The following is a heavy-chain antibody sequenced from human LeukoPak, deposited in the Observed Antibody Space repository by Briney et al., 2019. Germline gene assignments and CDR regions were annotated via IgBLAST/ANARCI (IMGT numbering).Heavy chain of an antibody. CDR2: ISSSGSTI. Sequence: GGSLRLSCAASGFTFSDYYMSWLRQAPGKGLEWVSYISSSGSTIYYADSVKGRFTISRDNAKNSLYLQMNSLRAEDTAVYYCARVSPIAVAGPTLFDYWGQGTLVTVSS. D-gene: IGHD6-19*01. CDR1: GFTFSDYY. V-gene: IGHV3-11*01. CDR3: ARVSPIAVAGPTLFDY. J-gene: IGHJ4*02.